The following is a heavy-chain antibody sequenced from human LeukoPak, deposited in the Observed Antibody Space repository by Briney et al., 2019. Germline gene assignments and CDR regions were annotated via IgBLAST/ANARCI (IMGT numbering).Heavy chain of an antibody. J-gene: IGHJ4*02. V-gene: IGHV3-74*01. Sequence: GGSLRLSCAASGFTFSSYWMHWVRQAPGKGLVWVSRINSDGSSKTYADSVKGRFTISRDNAKNTLYLQMNSLRAEDTAVYYCARPPHYYYDSSGYGIDYWGQGTLVTVSS. D-gene: IGHD3-22*01. CDR1: GFTFSSYW. CDR3: ARPPHYYYDSSGYGIDY. CDR2: INSDGSSK.